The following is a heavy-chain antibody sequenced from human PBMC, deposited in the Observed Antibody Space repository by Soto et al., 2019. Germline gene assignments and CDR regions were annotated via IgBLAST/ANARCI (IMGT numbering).Heavy chain of an antibody. D-gene: IGHD1-26*01. V-gene: IGHV4-59*01. J-gene: IGHJ5*02. Sequence: HVQLQESGPGLVKPSETLSLTCTVSGDSISSSYWSWIRQPPGKGLEWIGYIHYTGNANYNPPLKSRVPFTLDTSMTQFSLKLSSVTAADTAVYYCAKTGGSYLGTGWCDPWGQGTLVTVSS. CDR1: GDSISSSY. CDR3: AKTGGSYLGTGWCDP. CDR2: IHYTGNA.